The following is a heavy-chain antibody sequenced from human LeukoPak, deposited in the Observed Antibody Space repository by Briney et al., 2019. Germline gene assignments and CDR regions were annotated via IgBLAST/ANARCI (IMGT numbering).Heavy chain of an antibody. V-gene: IGHV4-39*01. D-gene: IGHD1-26*01. J-gene: IGHJ4*02. CDR3: ARLGSGSYCDY. CDR1: GGSISSSSYY. Sequence: PSETLFLTCTVSGGSISSSSYYWGWIRQPPGKGLEWIGSIYYSGSTYYNPSLKSRVTISVDTSKNQFSLKLSSVTAADTAVYYCARLGSGSYCDYWGQGTLVTVSS. CDR2: IYYSGST.